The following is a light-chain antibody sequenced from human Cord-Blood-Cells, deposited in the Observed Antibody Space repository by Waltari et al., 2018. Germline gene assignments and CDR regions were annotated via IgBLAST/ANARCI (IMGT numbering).Light chain of an antibody. Sequence: IVLTQSPGPLSLSPGESATLSCRASQSVSSSYLAWYQQKPGPAPRLLIYGASSRATGIPDRFSGSGSGTDFTLTISRLEPEDFAVYYCQQYGSSPPYTFGQGTKLEIK. J-gene: IGKJ2*01. V-gene: IGKV3-20*01. CDR1: QSVSSSY. CDR2: GAS. CDR3: QQYGSSPPYT.